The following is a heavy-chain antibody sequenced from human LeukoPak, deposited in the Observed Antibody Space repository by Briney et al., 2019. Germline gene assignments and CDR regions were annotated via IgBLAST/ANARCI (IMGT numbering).Heavy chain of an antibody. CDR2: ISDSGGST. J-gene: IGHJ5*02. V-gene: IGHV3-23*01. D-gene: IGHD3-10*01. CDR3: AKDMRFGELFGPWFDP. CDR1: GFTFSSYA. Sequence: GGSLRLSCAASGFTFSSYAMSWVRQAPGKGLEWVSAISDSGGSTYYADSVKGRFTISRDNSKNTLYLQMNSLRAEDTAVYYCAKDMRFGELFGPWFDPWGQGTLVTVSS.